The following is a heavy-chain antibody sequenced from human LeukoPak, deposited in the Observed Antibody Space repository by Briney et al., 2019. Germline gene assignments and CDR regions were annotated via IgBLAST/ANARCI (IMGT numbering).Heavy chain of an antibody. J-gene: IGHJ4*02. V-gene: IGHV4-59*01. CDR2: IYYSGST. Sequence: SETLSLTCTVSGGSISSYYWSWIRQPPGKGLEWIGYIYYSGSTNYNPSLKSRVTISVDTSKNQFSLKLSSVTAADTAVYHCARGFNWNDVWGQGTLVTVSS. D-gene: IGHD1-20*01. CDR1: GGSISSYY. CDR3: ARGFNWNDV.